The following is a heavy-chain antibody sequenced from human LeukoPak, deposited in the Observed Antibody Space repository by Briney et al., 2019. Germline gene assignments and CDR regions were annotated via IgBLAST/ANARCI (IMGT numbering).Heavy chain of an antibody. J-gene: IGHJ4*02. D-gene: IGHD3-3*01. V-gene: IGHV3-48*01. Sequence: GGSLRLSCAASGFTFSSYSMNWVRQAPGKGLEWVSYISSSSSTIYYADSVKGRFTISRDNAKNSLYLQMNSLRAEDTAVYYSARSAMTIFGVVLYYFDYWGQGTLVTVSS. CDR1: GFTFSSYS. CDR3: ARSAMTIFGVVLYYFDY. CDR2: ISSSSSTI.